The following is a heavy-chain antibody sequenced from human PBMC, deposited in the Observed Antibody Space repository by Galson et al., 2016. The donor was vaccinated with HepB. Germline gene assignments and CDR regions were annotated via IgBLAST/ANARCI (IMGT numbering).Heavy chain of an antibody. CDR1: GFTFRNYA. D-gene: IGHD6-19*01. J-gene: IGHJ4*02. CDR2: IDGPTPNT. V-gene: IGHV3-23*01. CDR3: TTWLSHHFDY. Sequence: SLRLSCAASGFTFRNYALGWVRRAPGKGLEWVSHIDGPTPNTHYADSVRGRFSIYRDNSRDTLYLQMDGLTAEDSAIYYCTTWLSHHFDYWGQGTRVTVSS.